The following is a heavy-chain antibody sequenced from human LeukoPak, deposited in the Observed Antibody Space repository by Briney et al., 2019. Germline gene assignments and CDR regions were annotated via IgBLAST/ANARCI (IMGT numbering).Heavy chain of an antibody. CDR3: AREFSINWFDP. Sequence: SETLSLTCTVSGGSISSYYWSWIRQPAGKGLEWIGRIYASGSTTYNPSLNNRVTMSIDTSKSQLSLEVSSVTAADTAIYYCAREFSINWFDPWGQGTRVTVSS. V-gene: IGHV4-4*07. CDR2: IYASGST. J-gene: IGHJ5*02. CDR1: GGSISSYY.